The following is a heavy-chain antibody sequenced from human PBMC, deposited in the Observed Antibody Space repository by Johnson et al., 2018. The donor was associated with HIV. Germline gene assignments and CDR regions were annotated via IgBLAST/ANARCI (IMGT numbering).Heavy chain of an antibody. V-gene: IGHV3-53*01. CDR3: ARENQGYSYRAFDI. J-gene: IGHJ3*02. CDR1: GFTVSTNY. D-gene: IGHD5-18*01. CDR2: IYSGGST. Sequence: VQLVESGGGLIKPGGSLRLSCAASGFTVSTNYMSWVRQAPGKGLEWVSVIYSGGSTFYADSVKGRFTISRDNSKNSLYLQMNSLSAEDTAVYYCARENQGYSYRAFDIWGQGTIVTVSS.